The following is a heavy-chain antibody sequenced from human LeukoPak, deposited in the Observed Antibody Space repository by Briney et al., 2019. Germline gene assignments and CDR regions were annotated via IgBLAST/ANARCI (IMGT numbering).Heavy chain of an antibody. D-gene: IGHD4-17*01. CDR3: ARGRSAFDI. V-gene: IGHV4-61*02. Sequence: PSQTLFLTCTVSGGSISSGSYYWSWIRQPAGKGLEWIGRIYTSGSTNYNPSLKSRVTISVDTSKNQFSLKLSSVTAADTAVYYCARGRSAFDIWGQGTMVTVSS. CDR1: GGSISSGSYY. J-gene: IGHJ3*02. CDR2: IYTSGST.